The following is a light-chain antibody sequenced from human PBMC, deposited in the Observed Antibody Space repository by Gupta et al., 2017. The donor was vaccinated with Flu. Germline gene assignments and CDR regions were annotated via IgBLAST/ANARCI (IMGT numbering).Light chain of an antibody. Sequence: VTPGEPASISCRSSQSLLHSNGYKYLDWYVRKPGQSPQLLIYLGSNRASGVPDRFSGSGSGTDFTLKISRVEAEDVGVYYCRQALQTPYIFGQGTKMDIK. V-gene: IGKV2-28*01. CDR2: LGS. J-gene: IGKJ2*01. CDR3: RQALQTPYI. CDR1: QSLLHSNGYKY.